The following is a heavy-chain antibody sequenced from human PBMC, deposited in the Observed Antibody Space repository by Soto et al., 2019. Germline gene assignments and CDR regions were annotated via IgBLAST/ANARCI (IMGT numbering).Heavy chain of an antibody. CDR1: GVTFSTYA. Sequence: QVQLVESGGGVVQPGRSLRLSCAASGVTFSTYAMHWIRQAPGKGLEWVAVISYDGSDKYYADSVKGRLTISRDNSKNPLYLQMNSLRAEDTAVYYCARDSYGMDVWGQGTTVTVSS. V-gene: IGHV3-30-3*01. CDR2: ISYDGSDK. CDR3: ARDSYGMDV. J-gene: IGHJ6*02.